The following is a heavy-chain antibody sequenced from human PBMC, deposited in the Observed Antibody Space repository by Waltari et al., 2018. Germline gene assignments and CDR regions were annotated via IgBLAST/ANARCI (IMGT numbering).Heavy chain of an antibody. CDR1: GGTFSSYA. J-gene: IGHJ4*02. D-gene: IGHD5-12*01. V-gene: IGHV1-69*12. Sequence: QVQLVQSGAEVKKPGSSVKVSCKASGGTFSSYAISWVRQAPGKGLEWMGGIIPIFGTANYAQKFQGRVTITADESTSTAYMELSSLRSEDTAVYYCARGPHYGLYGGYVEFGYWGQGTLVTVSS. CDR2: IIPIFGTA. CDR3: ARGPHYGLYGGYVEFGY.